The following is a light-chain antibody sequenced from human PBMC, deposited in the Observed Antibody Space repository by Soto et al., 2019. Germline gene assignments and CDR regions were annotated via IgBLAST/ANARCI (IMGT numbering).Light chain of an antibody. V-gene: IGKV1-9*01. J-gene: IGKJ3*01. Sequence: IQLPQSPSSLSASMGDRVPITCRASQGIINYLAWYQQKPGKAPKLLIYGASTLQGGVPSRFSGSGAGTDFTLTVSSLQPEDLATDYCQRLVMYPPTFGPGNKVDI. CDR2: GAS. CDR1: QGIINY. CDR3: QRLVMYPPT.